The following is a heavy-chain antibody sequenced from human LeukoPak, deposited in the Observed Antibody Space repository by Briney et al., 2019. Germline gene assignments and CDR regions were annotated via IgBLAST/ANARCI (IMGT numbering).Heavy chain of an antibody. CDR3: ARVNLPNYYGSGSHFDY. CDR2: IYYSGST. V-gene: IGHV4-59*08. D-gene: IGHD3-10*01. J-gene: IGHJ4*02. CDR1: GGSFNSYY. Sequence: PSETLSLTCTVSGGSFNSYYWSWIRQPPGKGLEWIGYIYYSGSTNYNPPLKSRVTISVDTSKNQYSLKLSSVTAADTAVSYCARVNLPNYYGSGSHFDYWGQGTLVTVSS.